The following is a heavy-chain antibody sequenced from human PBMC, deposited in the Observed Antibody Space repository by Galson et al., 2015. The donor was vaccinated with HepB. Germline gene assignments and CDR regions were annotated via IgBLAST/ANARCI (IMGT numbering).Heavy chain of an antibody. V-gene: IGHV3-30*18. D-gene: IGHD6-19*01. CDR3: AKDPRSCGWYYFFYGMDV. CDR1: GFTFSSYG. Sequence: SLRLSCAASGFTFSSYGMHWVRQAPGKGLEWVAVISYDGSNKYYADSVKGRFTISRDNSKNTLYLQMNSLRAEDTAVYYCAKDPRSCGWYYFFYGMDVWGQGTTVTVSS. CDR2: ISYDGSNK. J-gene: IGHJ6*02.